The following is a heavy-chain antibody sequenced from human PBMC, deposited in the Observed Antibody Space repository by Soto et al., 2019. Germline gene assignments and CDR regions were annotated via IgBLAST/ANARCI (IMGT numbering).Heavy chain of an antibody. Sequence: GGSLRLACAASGFTFSSYWMTWVSQAPGKGVEWVANIKQDGSEKYYVDSVKGRFTISRDNAKNSLYLQMNSLRAEDMAVYYCARDSSGWYVFDYWGQGT. D-gene: IGHD6-19*01. CDR2: IKQDGSEK. J-gene: IGHJ4*02. CDR1: GFTFSSYW. V-gene: IGHV3-7*01. CDR3: ARDSSGWYVFDY.